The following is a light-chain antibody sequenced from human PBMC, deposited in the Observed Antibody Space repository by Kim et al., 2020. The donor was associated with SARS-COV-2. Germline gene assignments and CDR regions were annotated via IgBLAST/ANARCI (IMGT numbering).Light chain of an antibody. V-gene: IGKV1-39*01. J-gene: IGKJ5*01. CDR3: QQSYNTPLIT. CDR1: QTIHIY. Sequence: DIQMTQSPSSLSASVGDRVTITCRASQTIHIYLNWYQQRPGKAPKLLIESASTLQSGVPSRFSGSGSGTDFTLTISSVQPEDFATYYCQQSYNTPLITFGQGTRLEIK. CDR2: SAS.